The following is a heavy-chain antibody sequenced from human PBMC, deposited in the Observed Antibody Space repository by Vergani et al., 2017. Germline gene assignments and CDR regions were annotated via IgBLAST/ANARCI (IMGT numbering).Heavy chain of an antibody. J-gene: IGHJ6*03. V-gene: IGHV4-30-2*01. Sequence: QLQLQESDSRLVNPSQTLSLTCTLSGDAISRDTYSWNWVRQPPGKPLEWIGSVYYSGTTYYNPSLGGRVTMSIDKSKNHFSLTLTSVTAADSAFYFCARGQTGYXRDWSTYCFYMDVWGKGTTVTVSS. D-gene: IGHD3/OR15-3a*01. CDR3: ARGQTGYXRDWSTYCFYMDV. CDR2: VYYSGTT. CDR1: GDAISRDTYS.